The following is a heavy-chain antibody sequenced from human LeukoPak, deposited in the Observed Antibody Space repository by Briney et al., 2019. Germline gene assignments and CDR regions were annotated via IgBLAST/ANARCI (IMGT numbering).Heavy chain of an antibody. V-gene: IGHV4-30-4*08. CDR3: ARAVVVPAAQFDY. D-gene: IGHD2-2*01. CDR2: IYYSGST. CDR1: GGSISSGDYY. Sequence: PSQTLSLTCTVSGGSISSGDYYWSWIRQPPGKGLEWIGYIYYSGSTYYNPSLKSRVTISVDTSKNQFSLKLSSVTAADTAVYYCARAVVVPAAQFDYWGQGTLVTVSS. J-gene: IGHJ4*02.